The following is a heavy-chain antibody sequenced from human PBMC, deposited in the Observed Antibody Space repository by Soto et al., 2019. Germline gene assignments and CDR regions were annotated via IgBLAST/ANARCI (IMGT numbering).Heavy chain of an antibody. CDR1: GGTFSSYT. CDR3: AKDTPYYYDSSGYLGWGMDV. Sequence: SVKVSCKASGGTFSSYTISWVRQAPGQGLEWMGRIIPILGIANYAQKFQGRVTITADKSTSTAYMELNSLRAEDTAVYYCAKDTPYYYDSSGYLGWGMDVWGQGTTVTVSS. J-gene: IGHJ6*02. CDR2: IIPILGIA. D-gene: IGHD3-22*01. V-gene: IGHV1-69*04.